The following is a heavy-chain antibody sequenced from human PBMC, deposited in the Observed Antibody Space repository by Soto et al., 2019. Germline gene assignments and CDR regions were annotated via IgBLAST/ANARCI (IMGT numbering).Heavy chain of an antibody. Sequence: SVKVSCKASGGTFSSYAISWVRQAPGEGLEWMGGIIPIFGTANYAQKFQGRVTITADESTSTAYMELSSLRSEDTAVYYCARDCSSTSCYVEDKTYYYYGMDVWGQGTTVTVSS. CDR1: GGTFSSYA. V-gene: IGHV1-69*13. CDR2: IIPIFGTA. CDR3: ARDCSSTSCYVEDKTYYYYGMDV. J-gene: IGHJ6*02. D-gene: IGHD2-2*01.